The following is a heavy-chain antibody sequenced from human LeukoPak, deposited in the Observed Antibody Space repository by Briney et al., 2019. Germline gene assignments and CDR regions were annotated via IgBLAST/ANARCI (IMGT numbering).Heavy chain of an antibody. D-gene: IGHD3-22*01. CDR1: GFTFSSYA. CDR3: AKDLTRYYYDSSGYYPFDY. Sequence: GGSLRLSCAASGFTFSSYAMSWVRQAPGKGLEWVSAISGSGGSTYYADSVKGRFTISRDNSKNTLYLQMNSLRAEDTAVYYCAKDLTRYYYDSSGYYPFDYWGQGTLVTVSS. J-gene: IGHJ4*02. CDR2: ISGSGGST. V-gene: IGHV3-23*01.